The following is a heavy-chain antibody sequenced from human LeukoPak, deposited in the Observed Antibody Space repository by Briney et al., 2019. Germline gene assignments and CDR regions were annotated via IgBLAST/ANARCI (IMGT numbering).Heavy chain of an antibody. D-gene: IGHD4-17*01. CDR1: GGNFSSYA. V-gene: IGHV1-69*01. CDR3: ARAGLTVTLDPYFDK. Sequence: SVKVSCKASGGNFSSYAISWVRQAPGQGLEWLGGIIPVYGTMNYAQKLRGRVTINADESTSTAYMELSSLRSKDTAVYCCARAGLTVTLDPYFDKWDQGTLVTVSS. J-gene: IGHJ4*02. CDR2: IIPVYGTM.